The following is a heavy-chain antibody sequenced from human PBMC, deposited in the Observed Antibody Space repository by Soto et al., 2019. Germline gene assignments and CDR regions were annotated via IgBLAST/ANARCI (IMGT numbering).Heavy chain of an antibody. D-gene: IGHD2-2*02. J-gene: IGHJ6*02. V-gene: IGHV3-15*01. Sequence: WWTWVRQPPGKGLEWVGRIKSKTDGGTTDYAAPVKGRFTISRDDSKNTLYLQMNSLKTEDTAVYYCTTALGYCSSTSCYTWGGYYYYGMDVWGQGTTVTVSS. CDR1: W. CDR2: IKSKTDGGTT. CDR3: TTALGYCSSTSCYTWGGYYYYGMDV.